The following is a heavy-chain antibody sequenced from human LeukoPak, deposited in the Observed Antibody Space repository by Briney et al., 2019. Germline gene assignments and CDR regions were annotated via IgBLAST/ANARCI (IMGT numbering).Heavy chain of an antibody. V-gene: IGHV2-5*01. Sequence: SGPTLVNPTQTLTLTCTFPGFSLSRNTVGVGWIRQPPGRALEWLASIYWNDNKRYRPSLRDRVTITKDTSKNQVVLTMTNMDPVDTATYYCAHRGVVREKYFLHWGQGTLVTVS. CDR1: GFSLSRNTVG. D-gene: IGHD3-10*01. CDR3: AHRGVVREKYFLH. J-gene: IGHJ1*01. CDR2: IYWNDNK.